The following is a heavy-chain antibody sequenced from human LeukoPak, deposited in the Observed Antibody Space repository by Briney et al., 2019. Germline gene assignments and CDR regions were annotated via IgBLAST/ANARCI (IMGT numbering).Heavy chain of an antibody. Sequence: GGSLRLSCAASGFTFSSYTMNWVRQAPGKGLEWISSISPTGNSVYYSDSLKGRSTISRDAATNSLYLQMSSLRADDTAMYYCARDFMGESGYAGYWGQGTLVTVS. CDR2: ISPTGNSV. CDR1: GFTFSSYT. J-gene: IGHJ4*02. V-gene: IGHV3-21*01. CDR3: ARDFMGESGYAGY. D-gene: IGHD5-12*01.